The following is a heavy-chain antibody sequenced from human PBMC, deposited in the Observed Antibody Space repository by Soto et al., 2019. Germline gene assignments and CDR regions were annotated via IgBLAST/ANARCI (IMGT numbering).Heavy chain of an antibody. D-gene: IGHD1-26*01. V-gene: IGHV4-59*01. J-gene: IGHJ4*02. CDR3: ARMQHTGSNHPFDY. Sequence: PSETLSLTCTVSGGSLGRYYWSWIRQSPGKGLEMIGYVSYSGNTIYNPSLKSRLTISLDTSNNQVSLQLTSVTAADTAVYYCARMQHTGSNHPFDYWGRGTLVTVYS. CDR1: GGSLGRYY. CDR2: VSYSGNT.